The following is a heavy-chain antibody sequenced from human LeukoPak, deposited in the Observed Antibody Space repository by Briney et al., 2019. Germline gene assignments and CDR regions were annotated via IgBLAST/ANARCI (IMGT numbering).Heavy chain of an antibody. CDR1: GFTFSSYA. D-gene: IGHD3-22*01. CDR3: AKRRYYDDSAFDY. Sequence: GGSLRLSCAASGFTFSSYAMSWVRQAPGKGLEWVSAITSSGGSTYYADSVKGRFTISRDNSKNTLYLQMNSLRAEDTALYYCAKRRYYDDSAFDYWGQGTLVTVPS. CDR2: ITSSGGST. J-gene: IGHJ4*02. V-gene: IGHV3-23*01.